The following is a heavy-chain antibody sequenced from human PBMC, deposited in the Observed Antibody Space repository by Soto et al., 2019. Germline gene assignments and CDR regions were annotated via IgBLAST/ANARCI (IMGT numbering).Heavy chain of an antibody. CDR3: ARDPMDGYGNFDY. J-gene: IGHJ4*02. CDR2: IIPIFGTA. CDR1: GGTFSSYA. V-gene: IGHV1-69*13. Sequence: SVKVSCKASGGTFSSYAISWVRRAPGQGLEWMGGIIPIFGTANYAQKFQGRVTITADESTSTAYMELSSLRSEDTAVYYCARDPMDGYGNFDYWGQGTLVTVSS. D-gene: IGHD5-12*01.